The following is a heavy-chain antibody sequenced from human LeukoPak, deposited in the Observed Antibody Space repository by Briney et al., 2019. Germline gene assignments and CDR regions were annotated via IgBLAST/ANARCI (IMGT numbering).Heavy chain of an antibody. D-gene: IGHD6-19*01. Sequence: QSGGSLRLSCAASGFNVSNNYMSWVRQAPGKGLEWVSVIYIGGSTYYADSAKGRFTISRDNSKNTLYLQMNSLRGEDTAVYYCARGLAGEDWGQGTLVTVSS. V-gene: IGHV3-66*01. CDR2: IYIGGST. J-gene: IGHJ4*02. CDR3: ARGLAGED. CDR1: GFNVSNNY.